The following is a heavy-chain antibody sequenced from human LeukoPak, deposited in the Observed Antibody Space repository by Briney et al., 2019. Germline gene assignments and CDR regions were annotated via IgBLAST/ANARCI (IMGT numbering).Heavy chain of an antibody. J-gene: IGHJ1*01. Sequence: PGGSLRLSCAASGFTFSSYSMNWVRHAPGRGLEWVSSISSSRSYIYYADSVKGRFTISRDNAKNSLYLQMNSLRAEDTAVYYCARTDIVVVPAAHEPELAEYFQHWGQGTLVTVSS. CDR2: ISSSRSYI. V-gene: IGHV3-21*01. CDR1: GFTFSSYS. CDR3: ARTDIVVVPAAHEPELAEYFQH. D-gene: IGHD2-2*01.